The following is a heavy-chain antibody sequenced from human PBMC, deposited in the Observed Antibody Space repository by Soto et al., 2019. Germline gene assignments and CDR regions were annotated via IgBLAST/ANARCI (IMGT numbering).Heavy chain of an antibody. Sequence: SETLSLTCTVSGGSVSSADSYWSWIRQAPGKGLEWVGHIYHSGTTYYNPSLKGRLTISVDTSNNQFSLTLSSVTAADTAMYFCTRGRLPGPPTQPHANWGQGTPGT. CDR2: IYHSGTT. V-gene: IGHV4-30-4*01. D-gene: IGHD2-15*01. CDR1: GGSVSSADSY. CDR3: TRGRLPGPPTQPHAN. J-gene: IGHJ1*01.